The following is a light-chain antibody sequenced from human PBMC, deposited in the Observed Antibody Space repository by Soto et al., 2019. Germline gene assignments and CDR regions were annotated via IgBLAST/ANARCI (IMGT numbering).Light chain of an antibody. Sequence: DIQMTQSPSSLSASLLDRVSITCGASQRISSYLNWYQQKPGKAPKLLIYAASTLQSGVPSRFSGSGSGTAFTLTISSLQPEDFATYYCQQSYSTPRTFGQGTKVDI. CDR1: QRISSY. J-gene: IGKJ1*01. CDR3: QQSYSTPRT. CDR2: AAS. V-gene: IGKV1-39*01.